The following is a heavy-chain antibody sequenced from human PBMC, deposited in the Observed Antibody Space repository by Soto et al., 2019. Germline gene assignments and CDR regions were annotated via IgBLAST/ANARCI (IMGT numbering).Heavy chain of an antibody. CDR1: GFTFSDYY. V-gene: IGHV3-11*06. CDR3: ASWGSYHRDAFDI. CDR2: ISSSSSYT. D-gene: IGHD1-26*01. Sequence: GGSLRLSCAASGFTFSDYYMSWIRQAPGKGLEWVSYISSSSSYTNYADSVKGRFTISRDNAKNSLYLQMNSLRAEDTAVYYCASWGSYHRDAFDIWGQGTMVTVSS. J-gene: IGHJ3*02.